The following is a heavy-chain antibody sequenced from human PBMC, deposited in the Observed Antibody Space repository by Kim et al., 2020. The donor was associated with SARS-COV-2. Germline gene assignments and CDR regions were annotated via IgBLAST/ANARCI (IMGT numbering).Heavy chain of an antibody. CDR2: IDVDGTEK. D-gene: IGHD2-8*02. Sequence: GGSLRLSCAASGFSFTTYWMNWVRQAPGKGLEWVANIDVDGTEKYYVDSVKGRFTTSRDNAKNSLYLQMNSLRADDTAVDYCARDVHGGVFDIWGQGTMVTVSS. J-gene: IGHJ3*02. CDR3: ARDVHGGVFDI. V-gene: IGHV3-7*03. CDR1: GFSFTTYW.